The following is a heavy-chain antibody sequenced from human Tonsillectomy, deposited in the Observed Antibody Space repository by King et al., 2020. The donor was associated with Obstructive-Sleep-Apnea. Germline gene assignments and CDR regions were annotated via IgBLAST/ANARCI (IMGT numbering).Heavy chain of an antibody. CDR1: GVTFSNAW. CDR2: IKTKTDGGTT. V-gene: IGHV3-15*01. Sequence: VQLVESGGGLARPGGSLRLSCAASGVTFSNAWMTWVRQAPGKGLEWVGRIKTKTDGGTTDYAAPVKGRFTISRDDSKDTLYLQMNSLKTEDTAVYYCTTVVDTTGWYGRWGQGTLVTVSS. J-gene: IGHJ4*02. CDR3: TTVVDTTGWYGR. D-gene: IGHD6-19*01.